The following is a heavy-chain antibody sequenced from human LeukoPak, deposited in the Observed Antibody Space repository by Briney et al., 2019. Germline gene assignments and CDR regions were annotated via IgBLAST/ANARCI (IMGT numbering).Heavy chain of an antibody. Sequence: GGSLRLSCAASGFTLSSYAMSWVRQAPGKGLEWVSAISDSGNTYHADSAKGRFTISRDNAKNSLYLQMNSLRAEDTAVYYCARSPLRYFDWLTHYYYMDVWGKGTTVTVSS. V-gene: IGHV3-21*01. CDR3: ARSPLRYFDWLTHYYYMDV. CDR1: GFTLSSYA. D-gene: IGHD3-9*01. J-gene: IGHJ6*03. CDR2: ISDSGNT.